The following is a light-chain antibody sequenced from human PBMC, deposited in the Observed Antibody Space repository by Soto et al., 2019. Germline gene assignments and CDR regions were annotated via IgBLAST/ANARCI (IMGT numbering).Light chain of an antibody. J-gene: IGKJ5*01. CDR3: HQYDTYST. V-gene: IGKV1-5*01. Sequence: DIQMSQSPSTLSGSVGDRVTITCRASQTISSWLAWYQQKPGKAPKLLIFDASTLKTGVPSRFGGSGSGAEFNFTITGLQPDDFATYFCHQYDTYSTFGQGTRLEIK. CDR1: QTISSW. CDR2: DAS.